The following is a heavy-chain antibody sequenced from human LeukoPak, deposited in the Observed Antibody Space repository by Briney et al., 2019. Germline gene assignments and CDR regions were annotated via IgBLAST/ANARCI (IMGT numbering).Heavy chain of an antibody. J-gene: IGHJ2*01. CDR2: FYYTWTI. D-gene: IGHD3-10*01. V-gene: IGHV4-39*01. CDR1: GGSMSSTDHF. Sequence: SETLSPTCIVSGGSMSSTDHFWGWIRQPPGKGLEWIGSFYYTWTIFYSPSLESRGTISIDTSHNHLSPQIHPVTPADPGVYYCARQGVVPNKAGWYFDLWGRGALVTVSS. CDR3: ARQGVVPNKAGWYFDL.